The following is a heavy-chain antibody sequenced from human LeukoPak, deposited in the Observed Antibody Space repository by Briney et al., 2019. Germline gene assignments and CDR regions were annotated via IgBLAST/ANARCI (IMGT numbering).Heavy chain of an antibody. CDR2: ISSSSSYI. D-gene: IGHD3-22*01. CDR1: GFTFSSYS. CDR3: ARDPPSGYYYDSSGSPFDY. V-gene: IGHV3-21*01. Sequence: GGSLRLSCAASGFTFSSYSMNWVRQAPGKGLEWVSSISSSSSYIYYADSVKGRFTISRDNAKNSLYLQMNSLRAEDTAVYYCARDPPSGYYYDSSGSPFDYWGQGTLVTVSS. J-gene: IGHJ4*02.